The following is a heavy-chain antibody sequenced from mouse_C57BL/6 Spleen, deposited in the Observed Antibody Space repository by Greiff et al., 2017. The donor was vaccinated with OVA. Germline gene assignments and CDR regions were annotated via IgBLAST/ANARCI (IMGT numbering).Heavy chain of an antibody. Sequence: VRLQQSGAELARPGASVKLSCKASGYTFTSYGISWVKQRTGQGLEWIGEIYPRSGNTYYNEKFKGKATLTADKSSSTAYMELRSLTSEDSAVYFCARSVYYGSSYYWYFDVWGTGTTVTVSS. CDR1: GYTFTSYG. V-gene: IGHV1-81*01. CDR2: IYPRSGNT. CDR3: ARSVYYGSSYYWYFDV. J-gene: IGHJ1*03. D-gene: IGHD1-1*01.